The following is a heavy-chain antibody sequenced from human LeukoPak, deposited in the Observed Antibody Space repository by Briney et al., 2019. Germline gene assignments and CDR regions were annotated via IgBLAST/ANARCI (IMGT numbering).Heavy chain of an antibody. Sequence: PGGSLRLSCAASGFTFSTHWMSWFRQTPGKGLEWLGNIKVDGSEKYYLESLRGRLTISRDNAKSSLYLQMNSLRAEDTAVYYCARHRSGGSQDDAFDIWGQGTMVTVSS. CDR3: ARHRSGGSQDDAFDI. J-gene: IGHJ3*02. CDR2: IKVDGSEK. CDR1: GFTFSTHW. V-gene: IGHV3-7*01. D-gene: IGHD2-15*01.